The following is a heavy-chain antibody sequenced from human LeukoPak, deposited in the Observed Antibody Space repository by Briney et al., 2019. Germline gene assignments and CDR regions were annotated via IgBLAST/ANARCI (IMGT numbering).Heavy chain of an antibody. CDR2: IYYSGST. V-gene: IGHV4-59*05. D-gene: IGHD4-23*01. Sequence: SETLSLTCTVSGGSISSDYWSWIRQPPGKGLEWIGSIYYSGSTYYNPSLKSRVTISVDTSKNQFSLKLSSVTAADTAVYYCARHHEVYGGNPGYFDYWGQGTLVTVSS. CDR3: ARHHEVYGGNPGYFDY. J-gene: IGHJ4*02. CDR1: GGSISSDY.